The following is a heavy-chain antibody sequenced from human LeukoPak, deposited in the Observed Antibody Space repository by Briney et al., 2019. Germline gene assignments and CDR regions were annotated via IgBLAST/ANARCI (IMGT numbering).Heavy chain of an antibody. J-gene: IGHJ4*02. Sequence: SVKVSCKASGYTFSGFYVHWVRQAPGQGLEWMGRIIPILGIANYAQKFQGRVTITADKSTSTAYMELSSLRSEDTAVYYCARDGYNYHFDYWGQGTLVTVSS. CDR3: ARDGYNYHFDY. CDR1: GYTFSGFY. CDR2: IIPILGIA. V-gene: IGHV1-69*04. D-gene: IGHD5-24*01.